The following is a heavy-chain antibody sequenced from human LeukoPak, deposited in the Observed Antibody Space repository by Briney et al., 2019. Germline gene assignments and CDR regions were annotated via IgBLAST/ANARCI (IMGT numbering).Heavy chain of an antibody. CDR1: GFTFNTYW. D-gene: IGHD6-19*01. V-gene: IGHV3-7*01. CDR2: IKVDGSEK. Sequence: GGSLRLSCAASGFTFNTYWMSWVRQAPGKGLEWVANIKVDGSEKYYVDSVKGRFTISRDNAKNSLYLQMNSLRAEDTAVYYCARDQWWQFIAVAITSYFDCWGQGTLVTVSS. J-gene: IGHJ4*02. CDR3: ARDQWWQFIAVAITSYFDC.